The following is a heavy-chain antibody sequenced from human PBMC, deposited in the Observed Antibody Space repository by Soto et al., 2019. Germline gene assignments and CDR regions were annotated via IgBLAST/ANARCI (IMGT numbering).Heavy chain of an antibody. V-gene: IGHV2-5*02. Sequence: SGPTLVNPTQTLTLTCTFSGFSLSTRRVGVGWIRQPPGKALEWLALIYWDDDKRYSPSLKSRLTITKDTSKNQVVLTMTNMDPVDTATYYCAHSPGGYSNGWFIVSYFDYWGQGTLVTVSS. D-gene: IGHD6-19*01. CDR2: IYWDDDK. CDR1: GFSLSTRRVG. CDR3: AHSPGGYSNGWFIVSYFDY. J-gene: IGHJ4*02.